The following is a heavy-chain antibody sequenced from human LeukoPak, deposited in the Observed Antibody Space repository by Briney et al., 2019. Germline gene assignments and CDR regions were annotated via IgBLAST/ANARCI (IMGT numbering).Heavy chain of an antibody. CDR1: GFTFSSYG. V-gene: IGHV3-30*18. CDR3: AKDYDFWSGYSFDY. J-gene: IGHJ4*02. Sequence: GGSLRLSCAASGFTFSSYGMHWVRQAPGKGLEWVAVISYDGSNKYYADSVKGRFTISRDNSKNTLYLQMNSLRAEDTAVYYRAKDYDFWSGYSFDYWGQGTLVTVSS. D-gene: IGHD3-3*01. CDR2: ISYDGSNK.